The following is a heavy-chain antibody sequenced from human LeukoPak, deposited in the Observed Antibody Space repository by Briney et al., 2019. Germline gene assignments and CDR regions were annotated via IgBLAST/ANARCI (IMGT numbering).Heavy chain of an antibody. J-gene: IGHJ6*02. CDR1: GYTFTSYY. CDR2: INPSGGST. V-gene: IGHV1-46*01. CDR3: ARGGGVFGVLATAFYYGMDV. D-gene: IGHD3-3*01. Sequence: ASVTVSCTASGYTFTSYYTHWVRQAPGQGLEWMGIINPSGGSTSYTQKFQGRVTMTRDTSTSTVYMELSSLRSEDTAVYYCARGGGVFGVLATAFYYGMDVWGQGTAVTVSS.